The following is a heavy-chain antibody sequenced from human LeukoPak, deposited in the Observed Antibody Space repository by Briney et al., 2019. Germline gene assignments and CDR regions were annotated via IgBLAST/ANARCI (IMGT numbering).Heavy chain of an antibody. D-gene: IGHD3-16*01. CDR2: MTPNNGNA. CDR1: GYTFTNFD. CDR3: ARRGNDYVWGSYNYFDY. Sequence: GASVKVSCKASGYTFTNFDINWVRQASGQGLEWVGWMTPNNGNAGYAQKLQGRVTMTRNTSISTAYMELSSLRSEDTAVYYCARRGNDYVWGSYNYFDYWGQGTLVTVSS. J-gene: IGHJ4*02. V-gene: IGHV1-8*01.